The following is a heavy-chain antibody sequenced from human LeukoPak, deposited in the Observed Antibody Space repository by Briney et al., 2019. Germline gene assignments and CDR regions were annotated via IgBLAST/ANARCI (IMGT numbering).Heavy chain of an antibody. CDR3: ARVGIPWSLAL. V-gene: IGHV4-59*01. CDR2: IYVSGNT. CDR1: GDSISSYY. D-gene: IGHD1-1*01. J-gene: IGHJ1*01. Sequence: EASETLSLTCTVSGDSISSYYWSWIRQPPGKGLVWIGYIYVSGNTNYNPALKSRVTISLDTSKNQFSLKLTSVTAADTAVYYCARVGIPWSLALWGQGTLVTVSS.